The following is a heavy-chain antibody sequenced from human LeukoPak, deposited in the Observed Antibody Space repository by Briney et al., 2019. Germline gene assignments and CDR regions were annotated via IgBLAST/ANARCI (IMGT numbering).Heavy chain of an antibody. D-gene: IGHD5/OR15-5a*01. CDR2: ISGSGDSR. CDR3: ARDGHYTIYELRFDY. J-gene: IGHJ4*02. Sequence: GGSLRLSCAASGFTFGSYAMSWVRQAPGKGLEWVSGISGSGDSRYYADPVKGRFSISRDNSKNMVFLQMNSLRAEDTAVYYCARDGHYTIYELRFDYWGQGALVTVSS. V-gene: IGHV3-23*01. CDR1: GFTFGSYA.